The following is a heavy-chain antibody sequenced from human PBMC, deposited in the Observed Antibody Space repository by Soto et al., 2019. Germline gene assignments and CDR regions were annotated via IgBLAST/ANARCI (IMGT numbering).Heavy chain of an antibody. D-gene: IGHD5-12*01. J-gene: IGHJ4*02. CDR3: ARAISGYVT. Sequence: QVQLVQSGPEMKKPGASVKLSCKASGITYNTYAIHWVRQAPGQGLEWMGWINAGNGDTRISQNFQGRVTLTRDTSASTVYMDLESLKSEDTGVYYCARAISGYVTWGQGTLVTVSS. CDR1: GITYNTYA. V-gene: IGHV1-3*01. CDR2: INAGNGDT.